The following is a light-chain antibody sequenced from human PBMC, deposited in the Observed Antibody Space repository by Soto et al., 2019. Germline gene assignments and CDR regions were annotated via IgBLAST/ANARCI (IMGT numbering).Light chain of an antibody. Sequence: QAVVTQSPSASASLGASVKLTCTLSSGHSNYAIAWHQQQSEKGPRYLMKLNSDGSHSKGDGIPDRFSGSSSGAVRYLTISSLQSEDEADYYCQTWGSGIVVFGGGTKLTVL. J-gene: IGLJ2*01. CDR2: LNSDGSH. V-gene: IGLV4-69*01. CDR3: QTWGSGIVV. CDR1: SGHSNYA.